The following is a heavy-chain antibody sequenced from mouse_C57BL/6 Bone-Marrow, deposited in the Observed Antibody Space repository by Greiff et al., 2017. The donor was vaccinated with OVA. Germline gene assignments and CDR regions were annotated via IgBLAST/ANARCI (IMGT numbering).Heavy chain of an antibody. Sequence: QVQLQQSGPELVKPGASVKISCKASGYAFSSSWMNWVKQRPGKGLEWIGRIYPGDGDTNYNGKFKGKATLTADKSSSTAYMQLSSLTSEDSAVYFCARRTIYYDYDYAMDDWGQGTSVTVSS. CDR3: ARRTIYYDYDYAMDD. CDR1: GYAFSSSW. D-gene: IGHD2-4*01. J-gene: IGHJ4*01. CDR2: IYPGDGDT. V-gene: IGHV1-82*01.